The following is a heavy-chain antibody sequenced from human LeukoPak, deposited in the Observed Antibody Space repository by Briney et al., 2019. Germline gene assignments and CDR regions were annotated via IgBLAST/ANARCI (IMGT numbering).Heavy chain of an antibody. V-gene: IGHV4-59*08. J-gene: IGHJ2*01. Sequence: PSETLSLTCTVSGGSISSDYWSWIRQPPGKGLEWIGYIYYSGSTNYNPSLKSRVTISVDTSKNQFSRKLTSVTAADTAVYYCARHGYSSGSGYFDLWGRGTLVTVSS. CDR1: GGSISSDY. D-gene: IGHD5-18*01. CDR3: ARHGYSSGSGYFDL. CDR2: IYYSGST.